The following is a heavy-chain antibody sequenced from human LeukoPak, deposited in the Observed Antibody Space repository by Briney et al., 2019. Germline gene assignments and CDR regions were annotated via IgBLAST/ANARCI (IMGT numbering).Heavy chain of an antibody. CDR1: GFTFSSYA. V-gene: IGHV3-30-3*01. CDR2: ISYDGSNK. D-gene: IGHD2-15*01. CDR3: ARGRGPKAYCSGGSCLFDY. Sequence: GRSLRLSCAASGFTFSSYAMHWVRQAPGKGLEWVAVISYDGSNKYYADSVKGRFTISRDNSKNTLYLQMNSLRAEDTAVYYCARGRGPKAYCSGGSCLFDYWGQGTLVTVSS. J-gene: IGHJ4*02.